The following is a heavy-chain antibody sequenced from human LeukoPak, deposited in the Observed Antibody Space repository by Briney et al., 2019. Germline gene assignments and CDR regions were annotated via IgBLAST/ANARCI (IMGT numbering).Heavy chain of an antibody. CDR1: GGSFSGYY. J-gene: IGHJ4*02. Sequence: SETLSLTCAVYGGSFSGYYWSWIRQPPGKGLEWIGEINHSGSTNYNPSLKSRVTISVDTSKNQFSLKLSSVTAADTAVYYCARLTGLLWFGELRPRFDYWGQGTLVTVSS. CDR3: ARLTGLLWFGELRPRFDY. CDR2: INHSGST. V-gene: IGHV4-34*01. D-gene: IGHD3-10*01.